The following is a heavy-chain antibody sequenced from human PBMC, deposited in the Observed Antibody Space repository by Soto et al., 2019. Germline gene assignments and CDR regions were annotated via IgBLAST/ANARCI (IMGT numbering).Heavy chain of an antibody. D-gene: IGHD5-18*01. J-gene: IGHJ6*02. CDR3: ARGVDTAMVIYYYYGMDV. V-gene: IGHV3-30-3*01. CDR1: GFTFSSYA. CDR2: ISYDGSNK. Sequence: QVQLVESGGGVVQPGRSLRLSCAASGFTFSSYAMLWVRQAPGKGLEWVAVISYDGSNKYYADSVKGRFTISRDNSKNTLYLQMNSLRAEDTAVYYCARGVDTAMVIYYYYGMDVWGQGTTVTVSS.